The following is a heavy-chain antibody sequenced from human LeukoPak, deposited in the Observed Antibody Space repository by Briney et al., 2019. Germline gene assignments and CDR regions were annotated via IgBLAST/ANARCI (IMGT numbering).Heavy chain of an antibody. V-gene: IGHV4-34*01. J-gene: IGHJ6*02. D-gene: IGHD2-2*01. CDR2: INHSGST. Sequence: KASETLSLTCAVYGGSFSGYYWSWIRQPPGKGLEWIGEINHSGSTNYNPSLKSRVTISVDTSKNQFSLKLSSVTAADTAVYYCARGGLQCSSTSCYIYYYYGMDVWGQGTTVTVSS. CDR1: GGSFSGYY. CDR3: ARGGLQCSSTSCYIYYYYGMDV.